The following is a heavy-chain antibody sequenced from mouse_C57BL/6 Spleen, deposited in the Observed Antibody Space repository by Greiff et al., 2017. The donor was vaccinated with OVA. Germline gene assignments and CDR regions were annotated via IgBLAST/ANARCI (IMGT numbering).Heavy chain of an antibody. D-gene: IGHD2-4*01. CDR1: GFSFTGYY. J-gene: IGHJ3*01. CDR3: AYDYGG. Sequence: EVQLQQSGPELVKPGASVKISCKASGFSFTGYYMNWVKQSPEKSLEWIGKINPSTGGTTYNQKFKAKATLTVDKSSSTAYMQLKSLTSEDSAVYYCAYDYGGWGQGTLVTVSA. CDR2: INPSTGGT. V-gene: IGHV1-42*01.